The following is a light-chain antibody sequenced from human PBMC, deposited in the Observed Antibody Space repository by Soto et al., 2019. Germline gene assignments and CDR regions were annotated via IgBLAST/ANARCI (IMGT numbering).Light chain of an antibody. J-gene: IGLJ1*01. V-gene: IGLV2-14*03. CDR2: DVS. CDR1: SSDVGGYNY. Sequence: QSALTHPASVSGAPRQAITISCTGTSSDVGGYNYVSWYQHHPGKAPKLIIYDVSNRPSGVSIRFSGSKSDNTASLTISGLQPEDEADYHCSSYTTSNTRQIVFGTGTKVTVL. CDR3: SSYTTSNTRQIV.